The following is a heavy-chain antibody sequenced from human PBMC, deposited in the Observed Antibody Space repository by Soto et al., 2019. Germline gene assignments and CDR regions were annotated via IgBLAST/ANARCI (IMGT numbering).Heavy chain of an antibody. CDR1: GYTFTNYC. CDR3: AASIFYYGMDV. V-gene: IGHV5-51*01. Sequence: LGESVKSAGKGSGYTFTNYCIGWVLQMPGKGLEWMGIIYPGDSDTKYNPSFQGQVTISADKSITTTYLQWSSLKASDTAIYYCAASIFYYGMDVWGQGTTVTVSS. CDR2: IYPGDSDT. J-gene: IGHJ6*02.